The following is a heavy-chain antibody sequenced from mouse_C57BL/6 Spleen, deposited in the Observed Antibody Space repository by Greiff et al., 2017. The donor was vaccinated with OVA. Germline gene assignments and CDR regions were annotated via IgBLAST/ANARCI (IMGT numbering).Heavy chain of an antibody. Sequence: VQLKQSGAELVRPGASVKLSCTASGFNIKDDYMHWVKQRPEQGLEWIGWIDPENGDTEYASKFQGKATITADTSSNTAYLQLSSLTSEDTAVYYCTTLYDSPFAYWGQGTLVTVSA. J-gene: IGHJ3*01. CDR2: IDPENGDT. D-gene: IGHD2-3*01. CDR1: GFNIKDDY. CDR3: TTLYDSPFAY. V-gene: IGHV14-4*01.